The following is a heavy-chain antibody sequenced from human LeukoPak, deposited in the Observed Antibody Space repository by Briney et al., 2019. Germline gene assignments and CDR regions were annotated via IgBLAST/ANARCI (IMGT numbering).Heavy chain of an antibody. CDR3: ARGGGYFDY. Sequence: GGSLRLSCAASGFTFSGYTMNWVRQAPGKGLEWVSSIIGSSTYIYYADSVKGRFTISRDSAKDSLYLQMNGLRAEDTAVYYCARGGGYFDYWGQGTLVTASS. V-gene: IGHV3-21*01. CDR2: IIGSSTYI. CDR1: GFTFSGYT. J-gene: IGHJ4*02. D-gene: IGHD2-15*01.